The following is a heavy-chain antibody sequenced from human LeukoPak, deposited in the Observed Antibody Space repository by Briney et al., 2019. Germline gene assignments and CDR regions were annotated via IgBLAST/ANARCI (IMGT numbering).Heavy chain of an antibody. J-gene: IGHJ2*01. CDR3: AGGYDFGYPYWYFDL. CDR1: GFTLSTYA. Sequence: GGSLRLSCAPSGFTLSTYAMSWVRQAPGKGLEWVSGIGDNGGSTYYVDSVKGRFTISRDNSKNTVYLQMNSLRAEDTALYYCAGGYDFGYPYWYFDLWGRGTLVTVSS. CDR2: IGDNGGST. V-gene: IGHV3-23*01. D-gene: IGHD5-18*01.